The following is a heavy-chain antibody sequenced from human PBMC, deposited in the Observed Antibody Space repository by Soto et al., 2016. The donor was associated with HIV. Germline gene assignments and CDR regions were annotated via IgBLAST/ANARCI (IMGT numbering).Heavy chain of an antibody. CDR3: ARGLERPFDY. V-gene: IGHV4-31*03. Sequence: QVQLEESGPGLVKPSQTLSLTCTVSGVSISSGGHYWSWIRQFPGEGLEWIGFIYSSGTTYYNPSLKSRLSISLDTPKNQFSLRLNSVYAADTAVYYCARGLERPFDYWGQGTLVIVSS. CDR2: IYSSGTT. J-gene: IGHJ4*02. CDR1: GVSISSGGHY. D-gene: IGHD1-1*01.